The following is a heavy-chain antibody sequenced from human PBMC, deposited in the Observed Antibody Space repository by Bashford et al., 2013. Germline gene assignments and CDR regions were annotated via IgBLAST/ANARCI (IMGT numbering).Heavy chain of an antibody. CDR1: GFTFSTYA. J-gene: IGHJ4*02. V-gene: IGHV3-23*01. CDR3: ARDARRDGYSVGPEYWFDY. Sequence: GSLRLSCAASGFTFSTYAMSWVRQAPGKGLEWASVISGSGGSTSYADSVKGRFTISRDDYRNTLYLQMNSLRAEDTAVYYCARDARRDGYSVGPEYWFDYWGQGTLVTVSS. D-gene: IGHD5-24*01. CDR2: ISGSGGST.